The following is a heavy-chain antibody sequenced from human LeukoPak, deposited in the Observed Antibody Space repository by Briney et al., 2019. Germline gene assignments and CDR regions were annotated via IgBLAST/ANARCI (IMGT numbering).Heavy chain of an antibody. D-gene: IGHD2-2*01. CDR3: AKDTSQVTLDAFDI. CDR1: GFTFDDYA. Sequence: GGSLRLSCAASGFTFDDYAMHWVRQAPGKGLEWVSGISWNSGSIGYADSVKGRFTISRDNAKNSLYLQMNSLRAEDTALYYCAKDTSQVTLDAFDIWGQGTMVTVSS. V-gene: IGHV3-9*01. J-gene: IGHJ3*02. CDR2: ISWNSGSI.